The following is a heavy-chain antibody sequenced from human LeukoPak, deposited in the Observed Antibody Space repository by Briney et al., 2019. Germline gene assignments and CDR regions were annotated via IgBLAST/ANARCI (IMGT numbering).Heavy chain of an antibody. D-gene: IGHD6-6*01. Sequence: ASVKVSCKASGYTFTGHYMHWVRQAPGQGLEWMGWINAYNGDIKYSEKFQGRVTLTTDTSTSTAYMDLRSLRSDDTAIYYCARAAEYSSSSEERYFDYWGQGTLVTVSS. CDR3: ARAAEYSSSSEERYFDY. CDR1: GYTFTGHY. J-gene: IGHJ4*02. CDR2: INAYNGDI. V-gene: IGHV1-18*04.